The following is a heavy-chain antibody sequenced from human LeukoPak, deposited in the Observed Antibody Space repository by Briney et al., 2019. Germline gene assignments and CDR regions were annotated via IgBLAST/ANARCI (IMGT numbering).Heavy chain of an antibody. Sequence: ASVKVSCKASGYTFTSYYMHWVRQAPGQGLEWTGIINPSGGSTSYAQKFQGRVTMTRDTSTSTVYMELSSLRSEDTAVYYCARVGVSNYPYNWFDLWGQGTLVTVSS. CDR2: INPSGGST. CDR1: GYTFTSYY. D-gene: IGHD4-11*01. V-gene: IGHV1-46*01. CDR3: ARVGVSNYPYNWFDL. J-gene: IGHJ5*02.